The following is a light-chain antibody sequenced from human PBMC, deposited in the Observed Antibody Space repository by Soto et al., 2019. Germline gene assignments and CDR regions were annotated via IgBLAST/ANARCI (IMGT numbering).Light chain of an antibody. Sequence: EIVLTQSPATLSLSPGERPTLSCRASQSVSSYLAWYQQKPGQAPRLLIYDASNRATGIPARFSGSGSGTDFTLTISSLEPADFAVYYCQQRSNWPLITVGQGTRLEIK. CDR3: QQRSNWPLIT. CDR1: QSVSSY. J-gene: IGKJ5*01. CDR2: DAS. V-gene: IGKV3-11*01.